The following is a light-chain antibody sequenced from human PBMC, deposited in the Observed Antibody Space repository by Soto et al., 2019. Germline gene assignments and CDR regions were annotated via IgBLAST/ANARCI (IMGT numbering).Light chain of an antibody. J-gene: IGKJ1*01. CDR3: QQYNSYSPWT. Sequence: DIQMTHSPSTLSASVGDRVTITCRASQSISSWLAWFQRKPGKAPNLLIYKASSLESGVPSRFSGSGSGTEFTLTISSLQPDDFATYYCQQYNSYSPWTFGQGTKVEIK. V-gene: IGKV1-5*03. CDR1: QSISSW. CDR2: KAS.